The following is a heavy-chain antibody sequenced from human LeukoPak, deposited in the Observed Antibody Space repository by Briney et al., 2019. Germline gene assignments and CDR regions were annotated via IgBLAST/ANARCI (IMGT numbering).Heavy chain of an antibody. CDR2: ISYDGSNK. J-gene: IGHJ4*02. CDR1: GFTFSSYG. Sequence: GGSLRLSCAASGFTFSSYGMHWVRQAPGKGLEWVAVISYDGSNKYYADSVKGRFTISRDNSKNMLYLQMNSLRAEDTAVYYCARAGNWDYLLGYWGQGTLVTVSS. CDR3: ARAGNWDYLLGY. D-gene: IGHD3-10*01. V-gene: IGHV3-30*03.